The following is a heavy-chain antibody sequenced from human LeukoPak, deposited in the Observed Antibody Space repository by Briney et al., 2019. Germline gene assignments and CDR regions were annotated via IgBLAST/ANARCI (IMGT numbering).Heavy chain of an antibody. CDR1: GFIFSDYG. CDR3: AKEESSGWYRDYGMDV. Sequence: GSLRLSCAASGFIFSDYGMSWVRQAPGKGLEWVSTISGNALNTHYADSVKGRFTISRDNSKNTLSLQLNSLRAEDTAVYYCAKEESSGWYRDYGMDVWGQGTTVTVSS. D-gene: IGHD6-19*01. CDR2: ISGNALNT. J-gene: IGHJ6*02. V-gene: IGHV3-23*01.